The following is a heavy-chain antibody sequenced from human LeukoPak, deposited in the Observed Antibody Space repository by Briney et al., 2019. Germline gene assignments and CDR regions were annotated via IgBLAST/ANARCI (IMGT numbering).Heavy chain of an antibody. V-gene: IGHV1-69*06. CDR3: ARDMYYYGSGSSPHFDY. D-gene: IGHD3-10*01. Sequence: ASVKVSCKASGGTFSSYAISWVRQAPGQGLEWMGGIIPIFGTANYAQKFQGRVTITADKSTSTAYMELSSLRSEDTAVYYCARDMYYYGSGSSPHFDYWGQGTLVTVSS. J-gene: IGHJ4*02. CDR2: IIPIFGTA. CDR1: GGTFSSYA.